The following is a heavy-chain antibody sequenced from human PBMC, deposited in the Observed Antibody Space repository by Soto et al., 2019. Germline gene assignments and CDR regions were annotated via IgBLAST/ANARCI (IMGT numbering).Heavy chain of an antibody. CDR1: GFTFSSYA. D-gene: IGHD3-22*01. J-gene: IGHJ6*02. Sequence: PGGSLRLSCAASGFTFSSYAMSWVRQAPGKGLEWVSAISGSGGSTYYADSVKGRFTISRDNSKNTLYLQMNSLRAEDTAVYYCAKAHPPDYYDSSGYYNYYYGMDVWGQGTTVTVSS. V-gene: IGHV3-23*01. CDR2: ISGSGGST. CDR3: AKAHPPDYYDSSGYYNYYYGMDV.